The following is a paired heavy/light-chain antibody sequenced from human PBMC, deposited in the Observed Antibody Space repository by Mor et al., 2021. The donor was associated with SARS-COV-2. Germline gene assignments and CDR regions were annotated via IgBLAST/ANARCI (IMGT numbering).Light chain of an antibody. Sequence: QSALTQPASVSGSPGQSITISCIGTSSDIGDFNYVSWYQQHPGEAPKLIVYDVTERPSGISSRFSASKSGNTASLTISGLQAEDEAYYYCKSYASSDSWVFGGGTRLTVL. CDR3: KSYASSDSWV. CDR2: DVT. V-gene: IGLV2-14*03. J-gene: IGLJ3*02. CDR1: SSDIGDFNY.
Heavy chain of an antibody. Sequence: EVHLLESGGGSVQPGGSLRLSCAASGFPFSSFAMGWVRQAPGKGLQWVSAMGGSNGVTYYADSVRGRFTISRDNSKNTLYLQINSLRAEDTAIYYCVKTLSGPYYPNYFDYWGQGTLVTVSS. J-gene: IGHJ4*02. CDR2: MGGSNGVT. CDR3: VKTLSGPYYPNYFDY. CDR1: GFPFSSFA. D-gene: IGHD3-10*01. V-gene: IGHV3-23*01.